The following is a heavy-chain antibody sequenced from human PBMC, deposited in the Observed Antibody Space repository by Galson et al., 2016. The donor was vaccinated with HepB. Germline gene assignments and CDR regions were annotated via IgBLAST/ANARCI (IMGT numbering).Heavy chain of an antibody. CDR3: ARSLGWFDP. J-gene: IGHJ5*02. CDR1: GASIRNADYF. CDR2: IHYSGST. Sequence: LSLTCSVSGASIRNADYFWSWIRQPPGKGLEWIGYIHYSGSTYYNPSLESRVLISVDTSNNQFSLKLISVTAADTAVYFCARSLGWFDPWGQGTLVTVSS. V-gene: IGHV4-30-4*01. D-gene: IGHD3-16*01.